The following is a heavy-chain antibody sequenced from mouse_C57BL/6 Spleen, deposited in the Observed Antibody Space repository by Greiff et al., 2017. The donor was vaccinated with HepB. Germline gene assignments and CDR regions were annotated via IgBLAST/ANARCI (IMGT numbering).Heavy chain of an antibody. CDR1: GYTFTSYT. J-gene: IGHJ4*01. Sequence: QVHVKQSGAELARPGASVKMSCKASGYTFTSYTMHWVKQRPGQGLEWIGYINPSSGYTKYNQKFKDKATLTADKSSSTAYMQLSSLTSEDSAVYYCATSYDYGMDYWGQGTSVTVSS. V-gene: IGHV1-4*01. CDR3: ATSYDYGMDY. D-gene: IGHD2-4*01. CDR2: INPSSGYT.